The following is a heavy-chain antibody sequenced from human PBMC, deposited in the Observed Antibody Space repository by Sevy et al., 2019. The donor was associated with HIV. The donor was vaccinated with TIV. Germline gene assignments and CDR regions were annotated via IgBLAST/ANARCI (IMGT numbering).Heavy chain of an antibody. Sequence: SETLSLTCAVSGGSISSGGYSWSWIRQPPGKGLEWIGNIYHSGNTYYNPSLKSRVTISVDRSKNQFSLKLSSVTAADTAVYYCARAAASVTTVTHFDYWGQGTLVTVST. CDR1: GGSISSGGYS. V-gene: IGHV4-30-2*01. J-gene: IGHJ4*02. CDR2: IYHSGNT. D-gene: IGHD4-17*01. CDR3: ARAAASVTTVTHFDY.